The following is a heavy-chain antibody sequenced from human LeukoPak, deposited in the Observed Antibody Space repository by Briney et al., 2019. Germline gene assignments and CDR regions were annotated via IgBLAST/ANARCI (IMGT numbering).Heavy chain of an antibody. CDR1: GFTFSDYY. CDR2: ISSSGSTI. J-gene: IGHJ6*02. CDR3: ARGCSSTSCPTLVDV. D-gene: IGHD2-2*01. Sequence: GGSLRLSCAASGFTFSDYYMSWIRQAPGTGLEWVSYISSSGSTIYYADSVKGRFTISRDNAKNSLYLQMNSLRAEDTAVYYCARGCSSTSCPTLVDVWGQGTTVTVSS. V-gene: IGHV3-11*01.